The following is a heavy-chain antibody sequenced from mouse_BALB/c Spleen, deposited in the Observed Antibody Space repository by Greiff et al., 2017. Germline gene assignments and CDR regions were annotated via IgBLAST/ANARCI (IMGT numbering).Heavy chain of an antibody. J-gene: IGHJ4*01. CDR3: ARRGNYRDYAMDY. V-gene: IGHV5-6-2*01. CDR1: GFTFSSYY. D-gene: IGHD2-1*01. CDR2: INSNGGST. Sequence: EVQGVESGGGLVKLGGSLKLSCAASGFTFSSYYMSWVRQTPEKRLELVAAINSNGGSTYYPDTVKGRFTISRDNAKNTLYLQMSSLKSEDTALYYCARRGNYRDYAMDYWGQGTSVTVSS.